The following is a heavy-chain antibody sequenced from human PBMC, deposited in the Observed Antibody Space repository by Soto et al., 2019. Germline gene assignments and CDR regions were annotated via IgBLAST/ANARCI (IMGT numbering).Heavy chain of an antibody. Sequence: GESLNISCEGSGYSFVSYWVGWGRRIPRKGLEGRGIMDPGDSQTRYSPAFQGEVTISAHKSINTVYLQWSSVKASDSAMYYCATTGGYEIEYWGQGTLVTVSS. CDR2: MDPGDSQT. D-gene: IGHD5-12*01. CDR3: ATTGGYEIEY. V-gene: IGHV5-51*01. CDR1: GYSFVSYW. J-gene: IGHJ4*02.